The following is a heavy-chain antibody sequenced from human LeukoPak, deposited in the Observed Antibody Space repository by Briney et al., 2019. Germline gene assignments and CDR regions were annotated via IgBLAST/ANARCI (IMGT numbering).Heavy chain of an antibody. CDR1: GLTFSGFE. CDR3: ARRFRD. CDR2: IKDDGSLK. Sequence: GGSLTLSCVGSGLTFSGFELNWVRQAPGKGLEWVSYIKDDGSLKTYADSVKGRFTISRDNARNSLYLQMNSLRVEDTAIYYCARRFRDWGQGTLVTVSS. D-gene: IGHD3-16*01. J-gene: IGHJ4*02. V-gene: IGHV3-48*03.